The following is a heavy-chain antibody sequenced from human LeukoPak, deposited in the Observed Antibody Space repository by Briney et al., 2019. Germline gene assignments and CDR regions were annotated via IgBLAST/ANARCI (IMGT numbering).Heavy chain of an antibody. CDR3: AKIGRMYDFWTGYYEEEVDYMDV. CDR1: GFTFSDYG. D-gene: IGHD3-3*01. J-gene: IGHJ6*03. CDR2: ISDSGGNT. V-gene: IGHV3-23*01. Sequence: GGSLRLSCAASGFTFSDYGMSWVRQAPGKGLEWVSGISDSGGNTKHADSVKGRFSVSRDNSKNTLYLQMNSLRAEDTAVYYCAKIGRMYDFWTGYYEEEVDYMDVWGKGTTVTVS.